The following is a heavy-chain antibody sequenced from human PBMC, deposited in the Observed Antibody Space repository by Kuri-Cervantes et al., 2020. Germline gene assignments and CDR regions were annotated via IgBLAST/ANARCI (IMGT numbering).Heavy chain of an antibody. CDR2: FDPEDGET. Sequence: GGSLRLSCKVSGYTLTELSMHWVRQAPGKGLEWMGGFDPEDGETIYAQKFQGRVTMTEDTSTDTAYMELSSLRSEDTAVYYCATLGWLREDLDFDYWGQGTLVTVSS. J-gene: IGHJ4*02. CDR3: ATLGWLREDLDFDY. V-gene: IGHV1-24*01. CDR1: GYTLTELS. D-gene: IGHD5-12*01.